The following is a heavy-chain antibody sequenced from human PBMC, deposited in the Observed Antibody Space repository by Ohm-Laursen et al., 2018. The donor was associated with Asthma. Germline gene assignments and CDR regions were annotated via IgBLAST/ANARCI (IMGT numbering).Heavy chain of an antibody. D-gene: IGHD3-3*01. Sequence: SSVKVSCKASGGTFSSYAISWVRQAPGQGLEWMGGIIPIFGTANYAQKFQGRVTITADESTSTAYMELSSLRSADTAVYYCASSKRSGFLETLDYWGQGTLVTVSS. V-gene: IGHV1-69*01. CDR1: GGTFSSYA. CDR3: ASSKRSGFLETLDY. CDR2: IIPIFGTA. J-gene: IGHJ4*02.